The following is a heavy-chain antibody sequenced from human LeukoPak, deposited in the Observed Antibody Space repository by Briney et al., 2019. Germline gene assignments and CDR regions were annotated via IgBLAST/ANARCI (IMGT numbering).Heavy chain of an antibody. CDR3: AKDMSYSGSYSVY. V-gene: IGHV3-23*01. Sequence: GGSLRLSCAASGFTFSSYAMSWVRQAPGKRLEWVSAISGSGGSTYYADSVKGRFTISRDNSKNTLYLQMNSLRAEDTAVYYCAKDMSYSGSYSVYWGQGTLVTVSS. J-gene: IGHJ4*02. CDR1: GFTFSSYA. CDR2: ISGSGGST. D-gene: IGHD1-26*01.